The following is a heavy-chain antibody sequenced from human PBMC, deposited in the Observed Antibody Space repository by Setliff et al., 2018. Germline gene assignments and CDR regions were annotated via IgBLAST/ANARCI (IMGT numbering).Heavy chain of an antibody. V-gene: IGHV3-7*01. CDR2: INPHASEK. CDR3: FGAGTCSY. D-gene: IGHD3-10*01. CDR1: GGSFSDYY. Sequence: ATLSLPCTVYGGSFSDYYWGWVRQAPGKGLEWLASINPHASEKYYADSVKGRFTISRDNAKNSLSLQMNNLRTEDTAVYYCFGAGTCSYWGQGTLVTVSS. J-gene: IGHJ4*02.